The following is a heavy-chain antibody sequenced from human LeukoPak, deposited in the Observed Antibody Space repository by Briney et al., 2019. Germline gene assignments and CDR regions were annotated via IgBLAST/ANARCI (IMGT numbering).Heavy chain of an antibody. CDR3: ARDIVVVPAAPDYYYYYYMDV. CDR2: SYYSRST. Sequence: SETLSLTCSVYGGSISSSMDSSGWIRQPPGKGMERIGSSYYSRSTYYNPSLKSRDTISVDTSKNQFSLTLSSVTAADTAVYYCARDIVVVPAAPDYYYYYYMDVWGKGTTVTVSS. CDR1: GGSISSSMDS. D-gene: IGHD2-2*01. J-gene: IGHJ6*03. V-gene: IGHV4-39*07.